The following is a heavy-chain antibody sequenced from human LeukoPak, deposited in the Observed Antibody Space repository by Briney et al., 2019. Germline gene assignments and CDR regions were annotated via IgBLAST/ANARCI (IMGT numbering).Heavy chain of an antibody. CDR2: ISGSGGST. D-gene: IGHD1-26*01. J-gene: IGHJ4*02. CDR1: GFTFSSYA. Sequence: GGSLRLSCAASGFTFSSYAMSWVRQAPGKGLEWVSAISGSGGSTYYADSVKGRLTISRDNSKNTLYLQMNSLRAGDTAVYYCAKEQYSGSYNFDYWGQGTLVTVSS. CDR3: AKEQYSGSYNFDY. V-gene: IGHV3-23*01.